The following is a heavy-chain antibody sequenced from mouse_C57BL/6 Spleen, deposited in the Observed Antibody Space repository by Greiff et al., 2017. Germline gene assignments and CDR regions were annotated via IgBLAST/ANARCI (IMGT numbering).Heavy chain of an antibody. Sequence: EVQLKESGPELVKPGASVKISCKASGYSFTDYNMNWVKQSNGKSLEWIGVINPNYGTTSYNQKFKGKATLTVDQSSSTAYMQLNSLTSEDSAVYYCARGGNRGYYDAMDYWGQGTSVTVSS. CDR3: ARGGNRGYYDAMDY. CDR2: INPNYGTT. V-gene: IGHV1-39*01. D-gene: IGHD2-2*01. J-gene: IGHJ4*01. CDR1: GYSFTDYN.